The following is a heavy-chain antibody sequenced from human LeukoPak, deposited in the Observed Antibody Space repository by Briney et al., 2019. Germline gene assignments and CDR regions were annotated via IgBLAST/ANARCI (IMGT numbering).Heavy chain of an antibody. CDR2: IYYSGST. CDR3: ARQGYCTSASCYRWFDP. V-gene: IGHV4-39*01. Sequence: KPSETLSLTCTVSGGSISSSSYYWGWIRQPPGKGLEWIGSIYYSGSTYDNPSLKSRVTISVDTSKNQFSLKLSSVTAADTAVYYCARQGYCTSASCYRWFDPWGQGTLVTVSS. CDR1: GGSISSSSYY. J-gene: IGHJ5*02. D-gene: IGHD2-2*01.